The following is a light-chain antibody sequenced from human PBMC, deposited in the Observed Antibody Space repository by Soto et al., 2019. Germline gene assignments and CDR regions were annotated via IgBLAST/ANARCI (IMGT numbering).Light chain of an antibody. CDR1: QDVANR. CDR2: NVS. V-gene: IGKV1-13*02. CDR3: QQLMSYPLT. Sequence: AIQLTQSPSSLSSSVGDRVIINCRASQDVANRLNWYQQTPGKPPKLLISNVSNLENGVPSRFSGSGSGTDFTLTITILQPEDFGTYHCQQLMSYPLTFGQGTRLDIK. J-gene: IGKJ5*01.